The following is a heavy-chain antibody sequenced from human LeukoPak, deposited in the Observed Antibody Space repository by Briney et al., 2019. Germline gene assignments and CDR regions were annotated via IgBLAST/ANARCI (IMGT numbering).Heavy chain of an antibody. CDR1: HYTFTSYS. CDR2: ISPSNGNT. D-gene: IGHD1-26*01. V-gene: IGHV1-18*01. Sequence: ASVKVSCKASHYTFTSYSINWVRQAPGQGLEWMGWISPSNGNTEYAEKIQGRVTMTVDTSTRTVYMELRGLQSDDTAVYYCAKDSGWELQEYFFDDWGQGTLVTVSS. CDR3: AKDSGWELQEYFFDD. J-gene: IGHJ4*02.